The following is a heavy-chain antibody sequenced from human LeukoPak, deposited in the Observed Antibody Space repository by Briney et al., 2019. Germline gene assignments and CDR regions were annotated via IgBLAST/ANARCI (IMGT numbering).Heavy chain of an antibody. CDR2: MYYTGTI. CDR1: GDSITSSSYY. Sequence: SETLSLTCTVSGDSITSSSYYWGWIRQPPGKGLEWIETMYYTGTIYYNPSLKSRVTISVDTSKNQFSLSLSSVTAADTAVYYCARPIRNWGQGTLVIVSS. J-gene: IGHJ4*02. CDR3: ARPIRN. V-gene: IGHV4-39*07.